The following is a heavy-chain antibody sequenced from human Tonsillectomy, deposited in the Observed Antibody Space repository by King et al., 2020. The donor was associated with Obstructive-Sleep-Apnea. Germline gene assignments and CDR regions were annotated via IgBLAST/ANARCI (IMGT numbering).Heavy chain of an antibody. Sequence: QLVQSGAEVKKPGASVKVSCKASGYTFTSYGISWVRQAPGQGLAWMGWISAYNGTTNYAQKLQGRVTMTKDTSTSTAYMELRSLGSDDTAVYYCARDLEYYYGSGSYSPGPYFDYWGQGTLVTVSS. CDR1: GYTFTSYG. CDR2: ISAYNGTT. D-gene: IGHD3-10*01. CDR3: ARDLEYYYGSGSYSPGPYFDY. V-gene: IGHV1-18*04. J-gene: IGHJ4*02.